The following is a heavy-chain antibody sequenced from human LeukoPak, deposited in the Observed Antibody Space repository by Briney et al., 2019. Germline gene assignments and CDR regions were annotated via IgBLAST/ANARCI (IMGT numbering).Heavy chain of an antibody. CDR1: GYTFTSYD. Sequence: ASVKVSCKASGYTFTSYDINWVRQATGRGLEWMGWMNPNSGNTGYAQKFQGRVTMTRNTSISTAYMELSSLRSEDTAVYYCARSNMVRGVIISRPLDYWGQGTLVTVSS. J-gene: IGHJ4*02. CDR3: ARSNMVRGVIISRPLDY. D-gene: IGHD3-10*01. V-gene: IGHV1-8*01. CDR2: MNPNSGNT.